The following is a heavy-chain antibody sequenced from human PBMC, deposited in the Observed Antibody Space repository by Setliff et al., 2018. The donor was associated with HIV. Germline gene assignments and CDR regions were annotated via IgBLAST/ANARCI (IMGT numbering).Heavy chain of an antibody. J-gene: IGHJ4*02. CDR1: GFTFSSYS. D-gene: IGHD6-13*01. V-gene: IGHV3-21*04. CDR3: AKDYLSSSTWYGGLGY. CDR2: ISSSSSYI. Sequence: LRLSCAASGFTFSSYSMNWVRQAPGKGLEWVSSISSSSSYIYYADSVKGRFTISRDNSKNTLYLQMNSLRVEDTALYYCAKDYLSSSTWYGGLGYWGLGTLVTVSS.